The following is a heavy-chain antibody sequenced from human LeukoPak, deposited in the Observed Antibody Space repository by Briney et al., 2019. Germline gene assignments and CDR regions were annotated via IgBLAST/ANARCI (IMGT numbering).Heavy chain of an antibody. Sequence: HPGGSLRLSCAASGFTFSSYGMSWVRQAPGKGLEWVSYISSSSSTIYYADSVKGRFTISRDNAKNSLYLQMNSLRAEDTAVYYCARASYSSGWYLDRNTDMDVWGKGTTVTVSS. CDR2: ISSSSSTI. CDR1: GFTFSSYG. J-gene: IGHJ6*03. V-gene: IGHV3-48*01. D-gene: IGHD6-19*01. CDR3: ARASYSSGWYLDRNTDMDV.